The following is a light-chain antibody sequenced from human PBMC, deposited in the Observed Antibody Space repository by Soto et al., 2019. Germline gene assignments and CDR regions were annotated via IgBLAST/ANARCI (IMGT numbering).Light chain of an antibody. V-gene: IGKV3-20*01. Sequence: EIVLTRSPGILSLSPGERASLSCGASQSLSSNFLAWYQQKPGQAPRLLIYGASSRATGIPDRFSGTGSETDFTLTINRLEPEDFAVYYCQQYENSPITFGQGTRLEIK. J-gene: IGKJ5*01. CDR3: QQYENSPIT. CDR2: GAS. CDR1: QSLSSNF.